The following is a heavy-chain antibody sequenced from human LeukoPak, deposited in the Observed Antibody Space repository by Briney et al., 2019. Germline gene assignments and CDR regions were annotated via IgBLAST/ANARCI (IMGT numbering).Heavy chain of an antibody. CDR1: GGSISTYY. D-gene: IGHD3-10*01. J-gene: IGHJ4*02. CDR2: IYYSGSA. CDR3: ARSYGSGNYFDY. V-gene: IGHV4-59*01. Sequence: SETLSLTCTVTGGSISTYYWSWIRQPPGKGLEWIGYIYYSGSANYNPSLKSRVTISVDTSKNQFSLKLSSVTAADTAVYYCARSYGSGNYFDYWGQGTLVTVSS.